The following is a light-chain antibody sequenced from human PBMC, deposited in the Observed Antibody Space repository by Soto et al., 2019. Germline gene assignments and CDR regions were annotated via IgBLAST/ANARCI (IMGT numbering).Light chain of an antibody. J-gene: IGKJ4*01. V-gene: IGKV3-20*01. CDR1: QSVSSNY. Sequence: EIVLTQSPGTLSLSPGERATLSCRASQSVSSNYLAWYQQKPGQAPRLLIYGASSRATGIPDRFSGSGSGTDFTLTISRLEPEDFEVYYCQQYGSTRTFGGGTKVEIK. CDR2: GAS. CDR3: QQYGSTRT.